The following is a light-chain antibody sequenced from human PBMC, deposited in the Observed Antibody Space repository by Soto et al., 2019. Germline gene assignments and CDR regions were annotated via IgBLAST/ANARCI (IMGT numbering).Light chain of an antibody. CDR2: EDN. CDR3: QSYDSSSWV. V-gene: IGLV6-57*04. J-gene: IGLJ3*02. Sequence: FMLTQPHSVSESPGKTVTISYTRSSGSIASNYVQWYQQRPGSAPTTVIYEDNQRPSGVPGRISGSIDSSSNSASLTISGLKTEDEADYYCQSYDSSSWVFGGGTKLTVL. CDR1: SGSIASNY.